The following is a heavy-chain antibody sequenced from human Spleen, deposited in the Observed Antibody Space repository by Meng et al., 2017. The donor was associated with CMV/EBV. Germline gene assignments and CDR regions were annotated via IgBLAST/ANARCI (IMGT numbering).Heavy chain of an antibody. J-gene: IGHJ4*02. Sequence: GESLKISCEASGFSFSSYWMHWVRQSPGKGLEWVSILYIDGSTSYAASVKGRFTISRDISKNTLNLQMNSLGDEDTAIYYCARALDHDYHDYYFDPWGQGTLVTVSS. CDR2: LYIDGST. D-gene: IGHD4-17*01. CDR1: GFSFSSYW. CDR3: ARALDHDYHDYYFDP. V-gene: IGHV3-53*01.